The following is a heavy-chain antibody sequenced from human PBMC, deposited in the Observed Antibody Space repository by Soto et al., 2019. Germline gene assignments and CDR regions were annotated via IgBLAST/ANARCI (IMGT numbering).Heavy chain of an antibody. D-gene: IGHD2-2*01. CDR2: IYYSGST. Sequence: PSETLSLTCTASGGSISSYYWRWIRQPPGKGLEWIAYIYYSGSTNYNPSLKSRVTISVDTSKNPFSLKLSSVTAADTAVYYCARQRYCSSTSCSTPFYYYYYMDVWGKGTTVTVSS. J-gene: IGHJ6*03. CDR3: ARQRYCSSTSCSTPFYYYYYMDV. CDR1: GGSISSYY. V-gene: IGHV4-59*08.